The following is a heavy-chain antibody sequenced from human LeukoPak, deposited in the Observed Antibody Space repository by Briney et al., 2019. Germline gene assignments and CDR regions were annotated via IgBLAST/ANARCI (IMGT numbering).Heavy chain of an antibody. Sequence: QPGGSLILSCAAPGLITDDYAIHWVRQAPGKGLEWVSLISGDGGSTFYADSVRGRFTISRDNSKNSLSLQVSSLRSEDTALYFCVRESETSGWFDHWGQGTLVTVSS. CDR2: ISGDGGST. D-gene: IGHD6-25*01. J-gene: IGHJ5*02. V-gene: IGHV3-43*02. CDR1: GLITDDYA. CDR3: VRESETSGWFDH.